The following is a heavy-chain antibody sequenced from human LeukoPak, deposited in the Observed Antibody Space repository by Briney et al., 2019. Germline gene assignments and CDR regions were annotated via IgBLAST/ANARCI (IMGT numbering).Heavy chain of an antibody. J-gene: IGHJ5*02. Sequence: SVNVSSTASGGTSTIYAISWVRQAPGQGLEWMGRIIPILGIPNYEQKLQGRVTITADKSTRTAYMELSSLRSEDTAVYYCARDRGCELLAGGHNWFDPWGEGALVTVSS. CDR1: GGTSTIYA. D-gene: IGHD2-15*01. CDR3: ARDRGCELLAGGHNWFDP. V-gene: IGHV1-69*10. CDR2: IIPILGIP.